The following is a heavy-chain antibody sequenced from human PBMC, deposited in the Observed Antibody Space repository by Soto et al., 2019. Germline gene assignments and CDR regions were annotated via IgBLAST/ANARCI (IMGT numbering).Heavy chain of an antibody. CDR1: GFTLRNYW. D-gene: IGHD1-26*01. CDR3: ARDQDGAGGTADY. J-gene: IGHJ4*02. V-gene: IGHV3-74*01. CDR2: ITNDGSTT. Sequence: EVQLVESGGGLVQPGGSLRLSCVASGFTLRNYWMHWFRQAPGKGLVWVSRITNDGSTTYYADSVKGRFTISRDNAKNRLYLQVNSLRVEVTAVYYCARDQDGAGGTADYWGQGTVVTVS.